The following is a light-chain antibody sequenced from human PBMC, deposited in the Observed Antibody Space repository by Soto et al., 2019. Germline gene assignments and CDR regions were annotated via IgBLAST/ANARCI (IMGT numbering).Light chain of an antibody. CDR2: EVH. J-gene: IGLJ2*01. V-gene: IGLV2-14*01. Sequence: QSALTQPASVSGSPGQSITISCTGTSSDVGGYNYVSWYQQHPGKAPKVIIYEVHHRPSGVSNRFSGSKSGNTASLTISGLQPEDEAHYHCSSFTSSSSSVKFGGGTKLTVL. CDR3: SSFTSSSSSVK. CDR1: SSDVGGYNY.